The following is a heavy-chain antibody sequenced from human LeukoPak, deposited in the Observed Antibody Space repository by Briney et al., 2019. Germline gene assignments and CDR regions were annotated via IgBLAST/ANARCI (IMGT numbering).Heavy chain of an antibody. Sequence: SETLSLTCSVSGASIRSYFWSWIRQSPGKGLEWIGYVYDNDISNFNPSLESRVTILVDRSKSQFSLKLRSVTAADAAVYYCARGLVLATDDAFDIWGPGTMVSVSS. CDR2: VYDNDIS. V-gene: IGHV4-59*01. J-gene: IGHJ3*02. CDR1: GASIRSYF. D-gene: IGHD5-12*01. CDR3: ARGLVLATDDAFDI.